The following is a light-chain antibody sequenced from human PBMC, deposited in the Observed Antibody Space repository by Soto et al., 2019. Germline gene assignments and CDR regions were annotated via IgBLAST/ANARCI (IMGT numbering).Light chain of an antibody. CDR2: AAS. Sequence: DIQMTHSPSALSASVGDRVTITFRASQSISSYLNWYQQKPGKAPKLLIYAASSLQSGVPSRFSGSGSGTDFTLTISSLQPEDFATYYCKQSYSTINCGQGKRREIK. CDR3: KQSYSTIN. V-gene: IGKV1-39*01. CDR1: QSISSY. J-gene: IGKJ5*01.